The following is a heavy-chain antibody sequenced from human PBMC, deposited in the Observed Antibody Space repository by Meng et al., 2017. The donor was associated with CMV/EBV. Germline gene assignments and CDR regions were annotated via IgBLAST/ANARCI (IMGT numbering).Heavy chain of an antibody. J-gene: IGHJ4*02. CDR2: FSGDSNTT. CDR3: AKDSSSSGSFFDY. Sequence: GESLKISCAASGFTFSSYAMSWVRQAPGKGLAWVSTFSGDSNTTYYADSVKGRFTISRDNSKNTLYLQMNSLRAEDTAIYYCAKDSSSSGSFFDYWGQGTLVTVSS. CDR1: GFTFSSYA. V-gene: IGHV3-23*01. D-gene: IGHD6-13*01.